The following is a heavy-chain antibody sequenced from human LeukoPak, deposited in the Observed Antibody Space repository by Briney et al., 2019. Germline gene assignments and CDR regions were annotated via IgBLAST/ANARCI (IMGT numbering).Heavy chain of an antibody. CDR3: ARHYYGSGRGNWFDP. D-gene: IGHD3-10*01. CDR1: GGSISSYY. J-gene: IGHJ5*02. Sequence: RASETPSLTCTVSGGSISSYYWSWIRQPPGKGLEWIGYIYYSGSTNYNPSLKSRVTISVDTSKNQFSLKLSSVTAADTAVYYCARHYYGSGRGNWFDPWGQGTLVTVSS. CDR2: IYYSGST. V-gene: IGHV4-59*08.